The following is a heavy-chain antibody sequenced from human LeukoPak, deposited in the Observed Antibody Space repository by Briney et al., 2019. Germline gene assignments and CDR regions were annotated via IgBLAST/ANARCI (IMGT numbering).Heavy chain of an antibody. D-gene: IGHD3-3*01. V-gene: IGHV3-48*02. Sequence: PGGSLRLSCAASGFTFSSYSMNWVRQAPGKGLEWVSYISSSSSTIYYADSVKGLFTISRDNAKNSLYLQMNSLRDEDTAVYYCARDLSAWSGSHRGYWGQGTLVTVSS. CDR3: ARDLSAWSGSHRGY. CDR2: ISSSSSTI. CDR1: GFTFSSYS. J-gene: IGHJ4*02.